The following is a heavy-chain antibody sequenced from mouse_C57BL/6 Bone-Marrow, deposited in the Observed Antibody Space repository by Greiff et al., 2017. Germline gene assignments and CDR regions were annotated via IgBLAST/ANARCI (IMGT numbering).Heavy chain of an antibody. CDR3: ARVVTSRYYFDY. V-gene: IGHV5-4*01. D-gene: IGHD2-5*01. Sequence: EVQLVESGGGLAKPGGSLTLSCAASGFTFSSYALSWFRQTPEKRLEWVATISDGGSYTYYPDNVKGRFTIARDNAKNNLYLQMSHLKSEDTAMYYCARVVTSRYYFDYWGQGTTLTVSS. J-gene: IGHJ2*01. CDR2: ISDGGSYT. CDR1: GFTFSSYA.